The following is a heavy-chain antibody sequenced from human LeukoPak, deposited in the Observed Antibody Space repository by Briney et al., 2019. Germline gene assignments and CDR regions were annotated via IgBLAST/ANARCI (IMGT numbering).Heavy chain of an antibody. Sequence: GGSLRLSCAASGFTFSSYAMPWVRQAPGKGLEYVSAISSNGGSTYYANSVKGRFTISRDNSKNTLYLQIGSLRAEDMAVYYCARGAIKWEPRRAFDIWGQGTMVTVSS. CDR2: ISSNGGST. CDR1: GFTFSSYA. D-gene: IGHD1-26*01. CDR3: ARGAIKWEPRRAFDI. V-gene: IGHV3-64*01. J-gene: IGHJ3*02.